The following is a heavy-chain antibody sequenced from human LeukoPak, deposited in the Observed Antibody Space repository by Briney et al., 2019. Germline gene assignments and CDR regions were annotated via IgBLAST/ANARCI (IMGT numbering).Heavy chain of an antibody. D-gene: IGHD2-21*01. CDR2: INPNSGGT. Sequence: WASVKVSCKASGGTFSSYAISWVRQAPGQGLEWMGWINPNSGGTNYAQKFQGWVTMTRDTSISTAYMELSRLRSDDTAVYYCARYSFHREYDYWGQGTLVTVSS. J-gene: IGHJ4*02. V-gene: IGHV1-2*04. CDR1: GGTFSSYA. CDR3: ARYSFHREYDY.